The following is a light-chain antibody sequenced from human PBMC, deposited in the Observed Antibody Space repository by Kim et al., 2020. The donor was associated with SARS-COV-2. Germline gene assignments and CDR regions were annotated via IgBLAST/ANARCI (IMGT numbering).Light chain of an antibody. J-gene: IGKJ2*01. CDR3: QQYVSSTGT. V-gene: IGKV3-20*01. CDR2: GTS. CDR1: KSVSGNY. Sequence: LSQGERATPSCRASKSVSGNYLAWYQQKPGQAPRLLIYGTSTRATGIADRFSGSGSGTGFTLTISRLEPEDFAVYYCQQYVSSTGTFGQGTKLEI.